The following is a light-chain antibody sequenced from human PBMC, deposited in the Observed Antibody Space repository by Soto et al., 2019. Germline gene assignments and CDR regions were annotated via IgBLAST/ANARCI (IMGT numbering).Light chain of an antibody. CDR3: QHYNSYSP. V-gene: IGKV1-5*03. Sequence: DIQMTQSPSTLSASVGDRVTITCRASQSISSMLAWYQQKPGQAPKLLSYKASNLEGGVPSRFSGSGSGTEFTLTISSLQPDDFATYYCQHYNSYSPFGGGTKVEIK. J-gene: IGKJ4*02. CDR2: KAS. CDR1: QSISSM.